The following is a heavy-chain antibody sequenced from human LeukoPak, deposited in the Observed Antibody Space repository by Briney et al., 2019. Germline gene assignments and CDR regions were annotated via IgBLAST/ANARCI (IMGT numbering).Heavy chain of an antibody. D-gene: IGHD5-18*01. CDR2: ISSSGSTI. CDR1: GFTFRSYE. Sequence: GGSLRLSCAASGFTFRSYEMNWGRQAPGKGLEWVSYISSSGSTIYYAEFVKGRFTISGDNAKNSLYLQMNSLRAEDTAVYYCARKGGYGLDFDYWGQGALVTVSS. J-gene: IGHJ4*02. V-gene: IGHV3-48*03. CDR3: ARKGGYGLDFDY.